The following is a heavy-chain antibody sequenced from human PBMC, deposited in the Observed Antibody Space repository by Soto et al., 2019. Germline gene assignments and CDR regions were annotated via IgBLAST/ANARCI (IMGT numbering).Heavy chain of an antibody. D-gene: IGHD6-19*01. Sequence: EVQLVESGGGLVKPGGSLRLSCAASGFTFSNAWMSWVRQAPGKGLEWVGRIKSKTDGGTTDYAAPVKGRFTISRDDSKNTLYLQMNSLKTEDTAVYYCTTGGDPIAVAGLEGYYYYYGMDVWGQGTTVTVSS. CDR2: IKSKTDGGTT. CDR1: GFTFSNAW. J-gene: IGHJ6*02. V-gene: IGHV3-15*01. CDR3: TTGGDPIAVAGLEGYYYYYGMDV.